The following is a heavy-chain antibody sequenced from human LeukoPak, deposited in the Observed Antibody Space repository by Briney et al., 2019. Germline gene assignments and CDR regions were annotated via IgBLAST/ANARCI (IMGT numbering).Heavy chain of an antibody. CDR1: GLTVSSNY. V-gene: IGHV3-7*01. CDR2: IKQDGSEK. J-gene: IGHJ4*02. D-gene: IGHD3-9*01. Sequence: GGSLRLSCAASGLTVSSNYMSWVRQAPGKGLEWVANIKQDGSEKYYVDSVKGRFTISRDNAKNSLYLQMNSLRAEGTAVYYCASELRYFDWLLSYFDYWGQGTLVTVSS. CDR3: ASELRYFDWLLSYFDY.